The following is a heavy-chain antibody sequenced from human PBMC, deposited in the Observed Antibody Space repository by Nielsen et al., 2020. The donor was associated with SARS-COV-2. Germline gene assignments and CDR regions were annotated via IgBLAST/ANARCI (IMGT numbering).Heavy chain of an antibody. CDR3: AKVTGSWDYYGMDV. V-gene: IGHV3-9*01. CDR1: GFTFSRYT. CDR2: ISWNSGSI. D-gene: IGHD3-10*01. J-gene: IGHJ6*02. Sequence: SLKISCEASGFTFSRYTMTWVRQAPGKGLEWVSGISWNSGSIGYADSVKGRFTISRDNAKNSLYLQMNSLRAEDTALYYCAKVTGSWDYYGMDVWGQGTTVTVSS.